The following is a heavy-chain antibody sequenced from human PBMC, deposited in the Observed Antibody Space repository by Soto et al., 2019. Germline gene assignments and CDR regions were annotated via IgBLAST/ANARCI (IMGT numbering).Heavy chain of an antibody. CDR2: VSGRGADK. V-gene: IGHV3-23*01. CDR1: GSSLSILT. Sequence: GGSRRLSCAPSGSSLSILTMNWVRQPPGGGREWVPGVSGRGADKFYVGSVKGRFTISSDISINLVFLQMTDLRAEDTVVYFCTVIRLYDNFDYKRDSFNFWGQGTMVTVSS. CDR3: TVIRLYDNFDYKRDSFNF. D-gene: IGHD3-9*01. J-gene: IGHJ3*01.